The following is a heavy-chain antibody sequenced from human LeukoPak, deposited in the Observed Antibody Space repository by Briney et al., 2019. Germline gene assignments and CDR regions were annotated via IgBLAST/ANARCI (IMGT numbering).Heavy chain of an antibody. CDR3: AREDSDCGGDCHSDFDY. Sequence: GGSLRLSCAASGFTFSRYWMSWVRQAPGKGLEWVANIKRDGSEKYYVDSVKGRFTISRDNAKNSLYLQMDSLRAEDTAVYYCAREDSDCGGDCHSDFDYWGQGTLVTVSS. D-gene: IGHD2-21*02. CDR2: IKRDGSEK. CDR1: GFTFSRYW. J-gene: IGHJ4*02. V-gene: IGHV3-7*01.